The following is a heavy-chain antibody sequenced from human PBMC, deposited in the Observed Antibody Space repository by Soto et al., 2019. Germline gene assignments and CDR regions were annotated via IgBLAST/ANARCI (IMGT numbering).Heavy chain of an antibody. CDR3: AKGSYCSSTSCYGSWFDP. D-gene: IGHD2-2*01. J-gene: IGHJ5*02. V-gene: IGHV3-23*01. Sequence: GGSLRLSCAASGFTFSSYAMSWVRRAPGKGLEWVSAISGSGGSTYYADSVKGRFTISRDNSKNTLYLQMNSLRAEDTAVYYCAKGSYCSSTSCYGSWFDPWGQGTLVTVSS. CDR1: GFTFSSYA. CDR2: ISGSGGST.